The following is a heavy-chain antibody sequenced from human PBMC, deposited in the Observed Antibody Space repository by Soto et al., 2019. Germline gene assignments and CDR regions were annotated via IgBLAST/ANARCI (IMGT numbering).Heavy chain of an antibody. V-gene: IGHV6-1*01. Sequence: PSQTLSLTCAISGDSVSSNSAAWNWIRQSPSRGLEWLGRTYYRSKWYNDYAVSVKSRITINPDTSKNQFSLQLNSVTPEDTAVDSCERARFYGDYPHSSSYMDVGGKGTTVPV. CDR1: GDSVSSNSAA. J-gene: IGHJ6*03. D-gene: IGHD4-17*01. CDR2: TYYRSKWYN. CDR3: ERARFYGDYPHSSSYMDV.